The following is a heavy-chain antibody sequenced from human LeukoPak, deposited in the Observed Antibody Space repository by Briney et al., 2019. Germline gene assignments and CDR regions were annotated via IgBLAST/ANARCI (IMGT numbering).Heavy chain of an antibody. V-gene: IGHV4-4*07. CDR1: GGSISSYY. CDR2: VYTSGST. Sequence: PSETLSLTCNVSGGSISSYYWNWIRQPAGKGLEWIGRVYTSGSTTYSPSLKSRDTMSVDTSKNQVSLKVTSVTAADTAVYYCARAIPSYFGMDVWGQGTTVIVSS. CDR3: ARAIPSYFGMDV. J-gene: IGHJ6*02.